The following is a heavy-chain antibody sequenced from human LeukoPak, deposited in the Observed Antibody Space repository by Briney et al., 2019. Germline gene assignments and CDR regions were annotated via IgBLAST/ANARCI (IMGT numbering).Heavy chain of an antibody. Sequence: GGSLRLSCAASGFTFSSYSMNWVRQAPGKGLEWVSAISGSGGSTYYADSVKGRFTISRDNSKNTLYLQMNSLRAEDTAVYYCAKDRISPPGREFRIAAAGGFDYWGQGTLVTVSS. J-gene: IGHJ4*02. CDR2: ISGSGGST. CDR1: GFTFSSYS. V-gene: IGHV3-23*01. CDR3: AKDRISPPGREFRIAAAGGFDY. D-gene: IGHD6-13*01.